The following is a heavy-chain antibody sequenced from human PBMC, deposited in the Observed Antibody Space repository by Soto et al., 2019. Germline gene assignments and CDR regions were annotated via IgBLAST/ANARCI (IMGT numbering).Heavy chain of an antibody. V-gene: IGHV3-11*01. CDR2: ISSSGSTI. D-gene: IGHD2-2*01. CDR3: ATPSKDIVVVPAAPPYYMDV. CDR1: GFTFSDYY. J-gene: IGHJ6*03. Sequence: PGGSLRLSCAASGFTFSDYYMSWIRQAPGKGLEWVSYISSSGSTIYYADSVKGRFTISRDNAKNSLYLQMNSLRAEDTAVYYCATPSKDIVVVPAAPPYYMDVWAKGTTVTVPS.